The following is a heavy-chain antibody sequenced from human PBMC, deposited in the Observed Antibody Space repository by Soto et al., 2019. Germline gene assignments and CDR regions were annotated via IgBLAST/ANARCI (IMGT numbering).Heavy chain of an antibody. CDR2: IIPIFGTA. Sequence: QVQLVQSGAEVKKPGSSVKVSCKASGGTFSSYAISWVRQAPGQGLEWMGGIIPIFGTANYAQKFQGRVTLTADESTSTAYMERSSLRSEDTAVYYCASLKDYGDYVHEGYWGQGTLVTVSS. CDR3: ASLKDYGDYVHEGY. D-gene: IGHD4-17*01. J-gene: IGHJ4*02. V-gene: IGHV1-69*12. CDR1: GGTFSSYA.